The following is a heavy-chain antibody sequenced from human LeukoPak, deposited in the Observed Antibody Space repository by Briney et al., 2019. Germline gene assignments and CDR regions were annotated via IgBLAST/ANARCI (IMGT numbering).Heavy chain of an antibody. CDR3: ALSSGNYAIPFDY. D-gene: IGHD1-26*01. CDR2: TKQDGSEK. V-gene: IGHV3-7*01. Sequence: GGSLRLSCAASGFTFSRYWMSWVRQAPGKGLEWVANTKQDGSEKYYLESVKGRFTISRDNAKNSLSLHMNSLRGEDTAVYYCALSSGNYAIPFDYWGQGTLVTVSS. CDR1: GFTFSRYW. J-gene: IGHJ4*02.